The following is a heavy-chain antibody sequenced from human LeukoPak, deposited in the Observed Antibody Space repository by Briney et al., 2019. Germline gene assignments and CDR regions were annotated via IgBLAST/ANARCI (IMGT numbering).Heavy chain of an antibody. Sequence: GGSLRLSCAASGFTFSSYGMHWVRQAPGKGLEWVAFIRYDGSNKYYADSVKGRFTISRDNSKNTLYLQMNSLRVEDTAVYYCARRSYHGVITVYYYYYMDVWGKGTTVTVSS. CDR3: ARRSYHGVITVYYYYYMDV. CDR1: GFTFSSYG. V-gene: IGHV3-30*02. CDR2: IRYDGSNK. J-gene: IGHJ6*03. D-gene: IGHD3-3*01.